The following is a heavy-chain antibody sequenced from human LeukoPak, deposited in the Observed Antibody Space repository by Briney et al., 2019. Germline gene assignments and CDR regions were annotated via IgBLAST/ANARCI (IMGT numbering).Heavy chain of an antibody. CDR3: AKGKYSSSWYYFDY. V-gene: IGHV3-23*01. CDR1: GFTFSSYV. Sequence: GGSLRLSCAASGFTFSSYVMSWVRQAPGKGLEWVSVITGSGDNTYYTDSVKGRFTISRDNSKNTLYLQMNSLRAEDTAVYYCAKGKYSSSWYYFDYWGQGTLVTVSS. CDR2: ITGSGDNT. J-gene: IGHJ4*02. D-gene: IGHD6-13*01.